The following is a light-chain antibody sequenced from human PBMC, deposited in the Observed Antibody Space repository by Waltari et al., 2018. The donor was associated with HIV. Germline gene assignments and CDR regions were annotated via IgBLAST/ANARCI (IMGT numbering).Light chain of an antibody. CDR2: SNH. CDR3: AAWDDSLNGWV. J-gene: IGLJ3*02. V-gene: IGLV1-44*01. Sequence: QSVLTQPSSASGTPGQRVAISCSGSSSNIESNTVNWYQQLPGTAPKVLVYSNHQRPSGGPDRISGSKSGTSASLAISGLQSEDEADYYCAAWDDSLNGWVFGGGTKLTVL. CDR1: SSNIESNT.